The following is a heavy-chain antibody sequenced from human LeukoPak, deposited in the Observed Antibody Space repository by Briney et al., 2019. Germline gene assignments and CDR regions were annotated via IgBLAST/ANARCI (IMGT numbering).Heavy chain of an antibody. D-gene: IGHD3-10*01. J-gene: IGHJ3*02. CDR3: ARDKSRTYGSADAFDI. Sequence: PSETLSLTCTVSGGSISSSSYYWGWIRQPPGKGLEWIAFIYYNGTTRHNPSFKSRVTISVDTSKNQLSLKLSSVTAADTAVYYCARDKSRTYGSADAFDIWGQGTMVTVSS. CDR1: GGSISSSSYY. V-gene: IGHV4-39*07. CDR2: IYYNGTT.